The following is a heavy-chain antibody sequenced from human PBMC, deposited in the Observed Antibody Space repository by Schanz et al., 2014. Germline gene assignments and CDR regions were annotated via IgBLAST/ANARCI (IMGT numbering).Heavy chain of an antibody. V-gene: IGHV3-21*04. CDR3: AKELYSGSHYGWFDP. CDR1: GFTFSSYS. CDR2: ISPSSSYI. D-gene: IGHD1-26*01. Sequence: EVQLVESGGGLVKPGGSLRLSCAASGFTFSSYSMNWVRQAPGKGLGWVSSISPSSSYIYYAGSVKGRCTISRDNSNHPLYLQMNSRRADDTAVYYCAKELYSGSHYGWFDPWVQGTLVTVSS. J-gene: IGHJ5*02.